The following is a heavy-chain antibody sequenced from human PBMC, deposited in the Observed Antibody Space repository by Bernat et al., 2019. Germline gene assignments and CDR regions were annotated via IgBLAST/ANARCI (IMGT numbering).Heavy chain of an antibody. CDR2: SYHSGNP. V-gene: IGHV4-4*02. CDR3: ARLNVGTSLAFDI. D-gene: IGHD1-26*01. CDR1: GGSIRSSNW. Sequence: QVQLQESGPGLVKPSETLSLTCAVSGGSIRSSNWWSWVRQPPGKGLAWIGESYHSGNPNYNPSLTSRVTISVDKSKNQFSLKLSSVTAADTAVYYCARLNVGTSLAFDIWGQGTMVTVSS. J-gene: IGHJ3*02.